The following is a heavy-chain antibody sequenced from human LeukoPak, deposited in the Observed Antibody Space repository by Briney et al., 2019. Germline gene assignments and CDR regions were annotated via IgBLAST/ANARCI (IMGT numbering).Heavy chain of an antibody. J-gene: IGHJ6*02. D-gene: IGHD3-10*02. CDR3: ARDVRSLMDV. CDR2: TSGGSDTR. V-gene: IGHV3-48*01. Sequence: GGSLRLSCAASGFTFSSYSMNWVRQSPEKGLEWLSYTSGGSDTRYHADSLKGRFTISRDNAKNSLYLQMNSLRAEDTAVYYCARDVRSLMDVWGQGTTVTVS. CDR1: GFTFSSYS.